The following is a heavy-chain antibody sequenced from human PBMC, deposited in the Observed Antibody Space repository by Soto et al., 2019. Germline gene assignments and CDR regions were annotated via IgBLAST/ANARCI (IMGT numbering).Heavy chain of an antibody. J-gene: IGHJ4*02. CDR3: ARVLQHGYSGYDHDY. Sequence: GGSLRLSCAASGFTFSTYWMSWVRQAPGKGLEWVANIKHDGSEKYYVDSVKGRFTISRDNAKNSLYLQMNSLRAEDTAVYYCARVLQHGYSGYDHDYWGQGTLVTVSS. D-gene: IGHD5-12*01. CDR2: IKHDGSEK. V-gene: IGHV3-7*01. CDR1: GFTFSTYW.